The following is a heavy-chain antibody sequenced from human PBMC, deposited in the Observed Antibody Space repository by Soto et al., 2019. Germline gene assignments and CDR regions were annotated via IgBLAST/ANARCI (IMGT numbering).Heavy chain of an antibody. V-gene: IGHV2-5*01. CDR1: GFSLSTSGVG. J-gene: IGHJ5*02. CDR2: IYWNDDK. D-gene: IGHD6-13*01. CDR3: AHNISLIAAAGKDWFDP. Sequence: QITLKESGPTLVKPTQPLTLTCTFSGFSLSTSGVGVGWIRQPPGKALEWLALIYWNDDKRYSPSLKTRPTITKDTSKNQVVLTMTKMDPVDTATYYCAHNISLIAAAGKDWFDPWGQGTLVTVSS.